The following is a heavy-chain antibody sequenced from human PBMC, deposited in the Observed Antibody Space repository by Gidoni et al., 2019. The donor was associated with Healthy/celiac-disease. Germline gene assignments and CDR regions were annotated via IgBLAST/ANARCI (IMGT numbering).Heavy chain of an antibody. Sequence: QVQLVQSGAEVKKPGASVKVSCKASGYTFTGYYMHWVRQAPGQGLEWMGWINPNSGGTNYAQKLQGRVTMTRDTSISTAYMELSRLRSDDTAVYYCARARYYYGSGSYKLEAFDIWGQGTMVTVSS. CDR3: ARARYYYGSGSYKLEAFDI. D-gene: IGHD3-10*01. CDR1: GYTFTGYY. V-gene: IGHV1-2*02. J-gene: IGHJ3*02. CDR2: INPNSGGT.